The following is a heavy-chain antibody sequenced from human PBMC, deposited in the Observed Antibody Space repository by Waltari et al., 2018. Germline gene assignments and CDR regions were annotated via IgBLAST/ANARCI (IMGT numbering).Heavy chain of an antibody. CDR3: ARMGDTTVTPIDY. CDR2: SYYSGST. Sequence: QVQLQESGPGLVKPSETLSLTCTVSGGSISSYYWSWIRQPPGKGLEWIGYSYYSGSTNHTPSLKSRATVSVDTAKTQFSLKLSSVTAADTAVYYCARMGDTTVTPIDYWGQGTLVTVSS. V-gene: IGHV4-59*01. CDR1: GGSISSYY. D-gene: IGHD4-17*01. J-gene: IGHJ4*02.